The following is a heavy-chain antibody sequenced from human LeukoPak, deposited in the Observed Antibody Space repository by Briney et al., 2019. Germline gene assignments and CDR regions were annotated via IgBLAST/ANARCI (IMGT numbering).Heavy chain of an antibody. CDR2: ISYDGSNK. CDR3: AREGTTVVSPEGMDV. CDR1: GFTFSSYG. V-gene: IGHV3-30*03. D-gene: IGHD4-23*01. Sequence: QPGRSLRLSCAASGFTFSSYGMHWVRQAPGKGLEWVAVISYDGSNKYYADSVKGRFTISRDNSKNTLYLQMNSPRAEDTAVYYCAREGTTVVSPEGMDVWGQGTTVTVSS. J-gene: IGHJ6*02.